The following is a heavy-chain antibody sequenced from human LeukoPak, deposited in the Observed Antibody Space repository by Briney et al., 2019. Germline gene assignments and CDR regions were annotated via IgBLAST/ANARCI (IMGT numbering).Heavy chain of an antibody. Sequence: PSETLSLTRTVSGGSLSSSSYYWGWIRQPPGKGLEWIGRIYYSGSTYYNPSLKSRVTISVDTSKNQFSLKLSSVTAADTAVYYCARRYLRGLLWFGELNWFDPWGQGTLVTVSS. CDR1: GGSLSSSSYY. J-gene: IGHJ5*02. CDR3: ARRYLRGLLWFGELNWFDP. D-gene: IGHD3-10*01. V-gene: IGHV4-39*01. CDR2: IYYSGST.